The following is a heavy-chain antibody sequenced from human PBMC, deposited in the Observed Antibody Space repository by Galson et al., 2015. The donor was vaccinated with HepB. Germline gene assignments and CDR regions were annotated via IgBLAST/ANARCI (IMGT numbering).Heavy chain of an antibody. V-gene: IGHV3-23*01. CDR1: GFTFSSYA. CDR3: AGDKRDSSSGQPFYYYGMDV. J-gene: IGHJ6*02. D-gene: IGHD6-19*01. Sequence: SLRLSCAASGFTFSSYAMSWVRQAPGKGLEWVSAISGSGGSTYYADSVKGRFTISRDNSKNTLYLQMNSLRAEDTAVYYCAGDKRDSSSGQPFYYYGMDVWGQGTTVTVSS. CDR2: ISGSGGST.